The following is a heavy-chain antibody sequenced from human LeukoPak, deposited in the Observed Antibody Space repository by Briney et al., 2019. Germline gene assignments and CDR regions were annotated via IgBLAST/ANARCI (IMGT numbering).Heavy chain of an antibody. Sequence: ASVKVSCKASGGTFSSYAISWVRQAPGQGLEWMGGIIPIFGTANYAQKFQGRVTITADESTSTAYMELSSLRSEDTAVYYCARVRVVLNYYYYYMDVWGKGTTVTISS. CDR2: IIPIFGTA. CDR3: ARVRVVLNYYYYYMDV. D-gene: IGHD2-15*01. J-gene: IGHJ6*03. V-gene: IGHV1-69*13. CDR1: GGTFSSYA.